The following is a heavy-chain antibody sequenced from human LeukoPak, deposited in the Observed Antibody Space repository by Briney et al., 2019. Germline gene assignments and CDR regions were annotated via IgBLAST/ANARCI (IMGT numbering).Heavy chain of an antibody. V-gene: IGHV3-30*18. Sequence: PGGSLRLSCAASGFTFSSYGMHWVRQAPGKGLEWVAVISYDGSNKYYADSVKGRFTISRDNSKNTLYLQMNSLRAEDTAVYYCAKDREYCGGDCPWLYYYYGMDVWGQGTTVTVSS. D-gene: IGHD2-21*02. CDR2: ISYDGSNK. CDR3: AKDREYCGGDCPWLYYYYGMDV. J-gene: IGHJ6*02. CDR1: GFTFSSYG.